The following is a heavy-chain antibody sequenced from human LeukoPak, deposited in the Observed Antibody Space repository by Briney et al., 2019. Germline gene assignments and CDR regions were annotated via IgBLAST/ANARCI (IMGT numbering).Heavy chain of an antibody. CDR2: INTDGRST. J-gene: IGHJ4*02. Sequence: GGSLRLSCAASGFTFRSNWMHWVRQVPGKGLEWVSRINTDGRSTGYADSVKGRFTISRDNAENTLYLQMNSLRAEDTAIYYCARGKGGSGYSIDYWGQGTLVTVSS. CDR3: ARGKGGSGYSIDY. CDR1: GFTFRSNW. D-gene: IGHD3-3*01. V-gene: IGHV3-74*01.